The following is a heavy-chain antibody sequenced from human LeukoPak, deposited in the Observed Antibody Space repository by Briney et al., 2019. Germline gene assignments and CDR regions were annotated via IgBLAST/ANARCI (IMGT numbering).Heavy chain of an antibody. CDR2: IYYSGST. D-gene: IGHD3/OR15-3a*01. CDR3: ATLGGLDAFDI. CDR1: GGSISSYY. Sequence: SETLSLTCTVSGGSISSYYWSWIRQPPGKGLEWIGYIYYSGSTNYNPSLKSRVTISVDTSKNQFSLKLSSVTAADTAVYYCATLGGLDAFDICGQGTMVTVSS. J-gene: IGHJ3*02. V-gene: IGHV4-59*01.